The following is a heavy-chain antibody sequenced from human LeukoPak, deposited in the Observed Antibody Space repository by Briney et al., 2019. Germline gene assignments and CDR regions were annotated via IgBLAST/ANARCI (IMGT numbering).Heavy chain of an antibody. J-gene: IGHJ4*02. V-gene: IGHV3-23*01. Sequence: PGGSLRLSCAASGFTFSTSAMNWARQAPGKGLEWVSAISTSGASTYYADSVKGRFSISRDNSRNTLYLQMNSLRAEDTAVFYCARAIVGATTRSFDYWGQGTLVTVSS. D-gene: IGHD1-26*01. CDR3: ARAIVGATTRSFDY. CDR2: ISTSGAST. CDR1: GFTFSTSA.